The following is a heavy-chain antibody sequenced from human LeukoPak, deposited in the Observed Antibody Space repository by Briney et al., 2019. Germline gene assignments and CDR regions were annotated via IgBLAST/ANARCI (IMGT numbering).Heavy chain of an antibody. Sequence: ASVKVSCKASGYTFTSYYMHWVRRAPGQGLEWMGIINPSGGSTSYAQKFQGRVTMTRDTSTSTVYMELSSLRSEDTAVYYCARDGIWSPYCTNGVCYPDYWGQGTLVTVSS. CDR1: GYTFTSYY. CDR2: INPSGGST. CDR3: ARDGIWSPYCTNGVCYPDY. V-gene: IGHV1-46*01. D-gene: IGHD2-8*01. J-gene: IGHJ4*02.